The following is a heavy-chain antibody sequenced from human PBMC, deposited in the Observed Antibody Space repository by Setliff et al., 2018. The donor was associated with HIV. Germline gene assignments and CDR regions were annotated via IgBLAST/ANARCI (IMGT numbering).Heavy chain of an antibody. CDR3: VRGEYYDVSAIYHDDR. D-gene: IGHD3-16*01. CDR1: GGTFSLHY. V-gene: IGHV4-34*01. Sequence: PSETLSLTCAVSGGTFSLHYYTWVRQSPLRGLEWIGEINHSGGTRYNPSLRSRVTISLDTSKNQFSLNLTSVTAADTAVYYCVRGEYYDVSAIYHDDRWGQGTLVTVSS. CDR2: INHSGGT. J-gene: IGHJ4*02.